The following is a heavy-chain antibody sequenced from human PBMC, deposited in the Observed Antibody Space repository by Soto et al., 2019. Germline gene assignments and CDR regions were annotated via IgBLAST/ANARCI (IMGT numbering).Heavy chain of an antibody. Sequence: QVQLVESGGGVVQPGRSLRLSCTASGFIFSNYVMYWVRQAPGKGLEWVAFMSYDGTTKSYADSVKGRFTISRDNSQNTLYLQMNSLRPEDTGVYYCAREVWSRYFDSWGQGSLVTVSS. CDR3: AREVWSRYFDS. CDR2: MSYDGTTK. V-gene: IGHV3-30-3*01. J-gene: IGHJ4*02. CDR1: GFIFSNYV. D-gene: IGHD3-10*01.